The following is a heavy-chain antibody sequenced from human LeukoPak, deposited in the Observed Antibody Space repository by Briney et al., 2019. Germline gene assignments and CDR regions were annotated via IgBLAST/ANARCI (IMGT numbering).Heavy chain of an antibody. CDR3: TRGQPGGFDI. D-gene: IGHD3-10*01. CDR2: IGTAGDT. CDR1: GFTFSNYD. J-gene: IGHJ3*02. Sequence: PGGSLRLSCAASGFTFSNYDMPWVRQTIGEGLEWVSRIGTAGDTNYPDSVKGRFTIFRENAKKSLYLQMNSLRTGDTAMYYCTRGQPGGFDIWGQGTMVTVSS. V-gene: IGHV3-13*01.